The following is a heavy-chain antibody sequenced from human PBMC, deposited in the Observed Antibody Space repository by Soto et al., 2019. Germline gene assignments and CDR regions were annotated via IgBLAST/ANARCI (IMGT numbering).Heavy chain of an antibody. J-gene: IGHJ4*02. Sequence: ASVKVSCKVSGYTLTELSMHWVRQAPGKGLEWMGGFDPEDGETIYAQKFQGRVTMTEDTSTDTAYMELSSLRSEDTAVYYCATDLGYCSSTSCYGNYWGQGTLVTVSS. CDR3: ATDLGYCSSTSCYGNY. D-gene: IGHD2-2*01. CDR2: FDPEDGET. CDR1: GYTLTELS. V-gene: IGHV1-24*01.